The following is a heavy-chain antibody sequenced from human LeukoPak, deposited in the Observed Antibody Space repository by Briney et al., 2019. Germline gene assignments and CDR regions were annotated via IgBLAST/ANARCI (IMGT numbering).Heavy chain of an antibody. CDR1: GHDFTTNY. D-gene: IGHD2-15*01. Sequence: GASVKVSCKASGHDFTTNYIHWVRQAPGQGLEWMGTINPSVSSTTYGQRFRGRVTMTRDTSTATVYMDLGSLTSEDTAIYYCAKGYCTGASCYVLDSWGQGTLVTVSS. CDR2: INPSVSST. V-gene: IGHV1-46*01. J-gene: IGHJ4*02. CDR3: AKGYCTGASCYVLDS.